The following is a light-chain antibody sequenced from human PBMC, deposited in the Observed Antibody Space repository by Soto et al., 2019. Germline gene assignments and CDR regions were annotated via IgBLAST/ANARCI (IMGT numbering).Light chain of an antibody. CDR1: SSDVGGYNY. CDR3: SSYTSGSNLRV. Sequence: QSALTQPASVSGSPGQSITISCTGTSSDVGGYNYVSWYQQHPGKAPKLMIYDVSNRPSGVSNRFSGSKSGNTASLTIAGLQAEDEADYYCSSYTSGSNLRVFGGGTKLTVL. V-gene: IGLV2-14*01. J-gene: IGLJ3*02. CDR2: DVS.